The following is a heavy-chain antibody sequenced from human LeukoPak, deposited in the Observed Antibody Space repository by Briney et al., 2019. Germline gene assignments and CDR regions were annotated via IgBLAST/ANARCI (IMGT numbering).Heavy chain of an antibody. J-gene: IGHJ4*02. CDR3: TRSPDSSGYYLSYFDY. CDR1: GFTFSSSA. V-gene: IGHV3-23*01. D-gene: IGHD3-22*01. CDR2: CGTDSDT. Sequence: GGPLRLSCAASGFTFSSSALSWLRQVPGKGLEWVSTCGTDSDTYYADSVKGRFTISRDNSKNTLYLQMNSLRAEDTAVYYCTRSPDSSGYYLSYFDYWGQGTLVTVSS.